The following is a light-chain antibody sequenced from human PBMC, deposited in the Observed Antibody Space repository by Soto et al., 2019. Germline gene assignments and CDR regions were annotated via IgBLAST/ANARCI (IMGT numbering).Light chain of an antibody. CDR1: SSNTGADYD. J-gene: IGLJ2*01. CDR3: QSYDSSLSNLVV. CDR2: DNN. V-gene: IGLV1-40*01. Sequence: QSLLTQPPSVSGAPRQRGTISCTGSSSNTGADYDVHWYQHLPGSAPKLLIYDNNIRPSGVPDRFSGSKSGTSASLAITGLQAEDEGDYYCQSYDSSLSNLVVFGGGTQLTVL.